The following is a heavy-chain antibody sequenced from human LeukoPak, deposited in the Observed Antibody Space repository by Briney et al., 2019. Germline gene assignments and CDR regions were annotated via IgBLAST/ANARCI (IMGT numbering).Heavy chain of an antibody. CDR2: INPSGGST. Sequence: ASVKVSCKASGYTFTSYYMHWVRQAPGQGLEWMGIINPSGGSTSYAQKFQGRVTMTTDTSTSTAYMELRSLRSDDTAVYYCARRPIVDTALNYFDYWGQGTLVTVSS. CDR3: ARRPIVDTALNYFDY. CDR1: GYTFTSYY. V-gene: IGHV1-46*01. J-gene: IGHJ4*02. D-gene: IGHD5-18*01.